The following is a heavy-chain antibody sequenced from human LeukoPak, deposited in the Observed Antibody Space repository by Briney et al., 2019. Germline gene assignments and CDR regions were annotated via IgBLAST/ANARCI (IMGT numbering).Heavy chain of an antibody. Sequence: SETLSLTCAVYGGSFSGYYWSWIRQPPGKGLEWIREINHSGSTNYNPSLKSRVTISVDTSKNQFSLKLSSVTAADTAVYYCARRNYSKSDYWGQGTLVTVSS. V-gene: IGHV4-34*01. CDR3: ARRNYSKSDY. J-gene: IGHJ4*02. CDR1: GGSFSGYY. CDR2: INHSGST. D-gene: IGHD4-11*01.